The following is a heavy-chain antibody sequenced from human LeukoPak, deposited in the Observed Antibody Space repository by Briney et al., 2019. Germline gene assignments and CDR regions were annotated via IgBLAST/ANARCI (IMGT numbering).Heavy chain of an antibody. Sequence: PGGSLRLSCAASGFTFSSYAMSWVRQAPGKGLEWGSAISGSGGSTYYADSVKGRFTISRDNSKNTLYLQMNSLRAEDTAVYYCAKAIGDYVAFDIWGQGTMVTVSS. V-gene: IGHV3-23*01. CDR3: AKAIGDYVAFDI. CDR2: ISGSGGST. D-gene: IGHD4-17*01. CDR1: GFTFSSYA. J-gene: IGHJ3*02.